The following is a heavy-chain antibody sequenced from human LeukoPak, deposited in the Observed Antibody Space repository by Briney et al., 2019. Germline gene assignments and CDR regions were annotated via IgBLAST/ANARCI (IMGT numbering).Heavy chain of an antibody. V-gene: IGHV3-74*01. J-gene: IGHJ4*02. Sequence: PGGSLRLSCAASGFTFSSYWMHWVRQAPGKGLVWVSRINSDGSSTSYADSVKGRFTISRDNAKNTLYLQMNSPRAEDTAVYYCARVSGGSYDFWSGYYRGFDYWGQGTLVTVSS. CDR1: GFTFSSYW. CDR3: ARVSGGSYDFWSGYYRGFDY. D-gene: IGHD3-3*01. CDR2: INSDGSST.